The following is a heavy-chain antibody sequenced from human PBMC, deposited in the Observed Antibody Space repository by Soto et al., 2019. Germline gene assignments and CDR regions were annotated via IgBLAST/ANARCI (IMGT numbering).Heavy chain of an antibody. CDR2: ISYDGSNK. CDR1: GFTFSSYD. CDR3: ARDSMVRGNEVFGGMDV. Sequence: QVQLVESGGGVVQPGRSLRLSCAASGFTFSSYDMHWVRQAPGKGLEWVAVISYDGSNKYYADSVKGRFTISRDNSKNTLYLQMNSLRAEDTAVYYCARDSMVRGNEVFGGMDVWGQGTTVTASS. J-gene: IGHJ6*02. V-gene: IGHV3-30-3*01. D-gene: IGHD3-10*01.